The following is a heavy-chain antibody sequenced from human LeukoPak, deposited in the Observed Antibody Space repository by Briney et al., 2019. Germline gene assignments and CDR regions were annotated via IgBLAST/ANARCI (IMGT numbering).Heavy chain of an antibody. J-gene: IGHJ5*02. CDR2: IKQDGSEK. CDR1: GFTFSIYA. Sequence: PGGSLRLSCAASGFTFSIYAMSWVRQAPGKGLEWVANIKQDGSEKYYVDSVKGRFTISRDNAKNSLYLQMNSLRAEDTAVYYCAYQLLLVGANWFDPWGQGTLVTVSS. D-gene: IGHD2-2*01. V-gene: IGHV3-7*01. CDR3: AYQLLLVGANWFDP.